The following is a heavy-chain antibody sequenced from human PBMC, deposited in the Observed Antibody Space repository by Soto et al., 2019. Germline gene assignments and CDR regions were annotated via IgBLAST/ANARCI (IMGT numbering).Heavy chain of an antibody. CDR1: GDSVTISDYY. Sequence: QLQLQESGPGLVKPSETLSLTCTVSGDSVTISDYYWGWIRQPPGKGLEWVGSIHYSGSTYYNPSLNSRATIAGDTSKQQFSLKLTSVTAADAAVYYCAAQVSGGYYAEYWGQGTLVTVSA. CDR2: IHYSGST. CDR3: AAQVSGGYYAEY. V-gene: IGHV4-39*01. J-gene: IGHJ4*02. D-gene: IGHD3-22*01.